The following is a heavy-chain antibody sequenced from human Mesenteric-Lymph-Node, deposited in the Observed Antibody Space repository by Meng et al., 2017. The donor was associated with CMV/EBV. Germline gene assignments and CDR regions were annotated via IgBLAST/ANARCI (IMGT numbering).Heavy chain of an antibody. Sequence: SCKASGYAFSNFDITWVRQATGQGLEWMGWMNPNSGYTGYAQRFQGRVTMTRDTSISTAYMELSSLTSEDTAVYYCARGHSSRGYDWGQGTLVTVSS. J-gene: IGHJ4*02. CDR3: ARGHSSRGYD. CDR2: MNPNSGYT. CDR1: GYAFSNFD. D-gene: IGHD6-13*01. V-gene: IGHV1-8*01.